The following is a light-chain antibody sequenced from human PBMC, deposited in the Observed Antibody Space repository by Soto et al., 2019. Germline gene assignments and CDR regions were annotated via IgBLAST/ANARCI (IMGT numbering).Light chain of an antibody. CDR3: QHYNSYSEA. V-gene: IGKV3-15*01. CDR1: QSVRDN. CDR2: RAS. Sequence: EMLLTQSPDTIAVSPGEGATLSCRASQSVRDNLAWYQQKPGQAPRLLIYRASTRATGVPARFSGSGSGTEFTLTISSLQPDDFATYYCQHYNSYSEAFGQGSIVAI. J-gene: IGKJ1*01.